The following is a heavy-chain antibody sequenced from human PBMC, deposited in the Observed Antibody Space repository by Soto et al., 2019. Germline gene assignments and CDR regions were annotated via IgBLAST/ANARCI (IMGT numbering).Heavy chain of an antibody. J-gene: IGHJ5*02. Sequence: PSETLSLTCTVSGVPITDYYWSWIRQPPGKGLEWIGYLHYIGRPNYNPSLKSRVTISVDTPKSQVSLRLSSVTTADTAMYFCEGQYSGRSASTFFDPWGQGALVTVSS. CDR3: EGQYSGRSASTFFDP. CDR1: GVPITDYY. D-gene: IGHD1-26*01. CDR2: LHYIGRP. V-gene: IGHV4-59*01.